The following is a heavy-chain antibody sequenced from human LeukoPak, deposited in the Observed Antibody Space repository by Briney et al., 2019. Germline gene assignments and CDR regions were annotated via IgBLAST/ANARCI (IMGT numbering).Heavy chain of an antibody. CDR3: AREGEYGSGKDP. CDR1: RHTFTIYG. V-gene: IGHV1-18*04. Sequence: GPTVNVSCKPSRHTFTIYGTSGVPQAPGQGLEWRGWISAYNGNTNYAQKLQGRVTMTTDTSTSTAYMELRSLRSDDTAVYYCAREGEYGSGKDPWGQGTLVTVSS. D-gene: IGHD3-10*01. CDR2: ISAYNGNT. J-gene: IGHJ5*02.